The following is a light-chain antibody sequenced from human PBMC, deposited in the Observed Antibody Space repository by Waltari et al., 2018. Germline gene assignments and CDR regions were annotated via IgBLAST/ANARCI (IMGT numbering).Light chain of an antibody. CDR3: QQFGSSPRGT. CDR1: QSLSSSY. V-gene: IGKV3-20*01. J-gene: IGKJ2*01. Sequence: IVLTQSPGTLSLSPGDTGTLSCRASQSLSSSYLAWYQQRPCQAPSLLIYGSSNRATGIPDRFSGSGSGTHFTLIISGLEPEDSAVYYCQQFGSSPRGTFGQGTKLEIK. CDR2: GSS.